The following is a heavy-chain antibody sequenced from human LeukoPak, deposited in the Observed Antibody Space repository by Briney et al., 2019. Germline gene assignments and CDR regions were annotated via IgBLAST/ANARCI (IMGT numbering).Heavy chain of an antibody. V-gene: IGHV3-30*18. CDR2: ISYDGSNK. J-gene: IGHJ4*02. CDR1: GFTFSDYY. CDR3: ANPDYGAHRDY. Sequence: PGGSLRLSCAASGFTFSDYYMSWIRQAPGKGLEWVAVISYDGSNKYYADSVKGRFTISRDNSKNTLYLQMNSLRAEDTAVYYCANPDYGAHRDYWGQGTLVTVSS. D-gene: IGHD4-17*01.